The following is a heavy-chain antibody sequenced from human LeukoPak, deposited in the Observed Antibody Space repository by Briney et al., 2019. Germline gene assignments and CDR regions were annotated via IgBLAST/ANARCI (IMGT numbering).Heavy chain of an antibody. CDR3: ARVFAS. Sequence: PSETLSLTCTVSGGVVSTSDYYWGWIRQSPGKGLEWIGDIFYTGKTNYNPSLKSRATISLDTSKNQFSLGLTSVTAADTAVYFCARVFASWGQGKLVTVHS. V-gene: IGHV4-39*07. J-gene: IGHJ4*02. CDR1: GGVVSTSDYY. CDR2: IFYTGKT.